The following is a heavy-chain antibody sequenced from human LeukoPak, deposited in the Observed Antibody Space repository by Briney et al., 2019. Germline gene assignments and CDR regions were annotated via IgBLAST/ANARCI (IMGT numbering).Heavy chain of an antibody. CDR3: ASRGATFFDY. V-gene: IGHV1-2*02. J-gene: IGHJ4*02. D-gene: IGHD1-26*01. Sequence: ASVKVSCKASGYTFTGYYMHWVRQAPGQGLEWMGWINPNSGGTNYAQKFQGRVTITTDESTSTAYMELSSLRSEDTAVYYCASRGATFFDYWGQGTLVTVSS. CDR2: INPNSGGT. CDR1: GYTFTGYY.